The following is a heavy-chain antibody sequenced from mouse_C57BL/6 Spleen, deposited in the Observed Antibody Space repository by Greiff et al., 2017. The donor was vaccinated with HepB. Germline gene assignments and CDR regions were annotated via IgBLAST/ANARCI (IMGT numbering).Heavy chain of an antibody. J-gene: IGHJ2*01. D-gene: IGHD1-1*01. CDR2: IDPSDSET. V-gene: IGHV1-52*01. CDR1: GYTFTSYW. CDR3: ARLGYYGSTYYFDY. Sequence: VQLQQPGAELVRPGSSVKLSCKASGYTFTSYWMHWVKQRPIQGLEWIGNIDPSDSETHYNQKFKDKATLTVDKSSGTAYMQLSSLTSEDSAVYYCARLGYYGSTYYFDYWGQGTTLTVSS.